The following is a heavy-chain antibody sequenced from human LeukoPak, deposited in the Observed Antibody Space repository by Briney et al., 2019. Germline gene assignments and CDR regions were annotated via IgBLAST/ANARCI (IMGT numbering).Heavy chain of an antibody. J-gene: IGHJ3*02. CDR3: AKDPAQDGYSYGYANDAFDI. CDR2: ISGSGGST. CDR1: GFTFGDYA. Sequence: GGSLRLSCTASGFTFGDYAMSWVRQAPVKGLEWVSAISGSGGSTYYADSVKGRFTISRDNSKNTLYLQMNSLRAEDTAVYYCAKDPAQDGYSYGYANDAFDIWGQGTMVTVSS. V-gene: IGHV3-23*01. D-gene: IGHD5-18*01.